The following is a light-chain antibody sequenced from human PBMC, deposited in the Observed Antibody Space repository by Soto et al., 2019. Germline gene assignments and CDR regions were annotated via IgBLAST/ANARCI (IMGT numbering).Light chain of an antibody. CDR3: QQRSNWPPFT. J-gene: IGKJ3*01. V-gene: IGKV1-5*01. Sequence: DIQMTQSPSTLSASVGDRVTITCRASQSISRWLAWYQQKPGKAPKPLIYDASSLESGVPSRFSGSGSGTEFTLTISSLEPEDFAVYYCQQRSNWPPFTFGPGTKVDIK. CDR1: QSISRW. CDR2: DAS.